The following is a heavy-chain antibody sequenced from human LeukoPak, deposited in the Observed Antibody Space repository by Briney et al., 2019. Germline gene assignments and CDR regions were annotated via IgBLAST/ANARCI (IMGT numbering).Heavy chain of an antibody. CDR3: AREVTGYYTVIDY. D-gene: IGHD3/OR15-3a*01. CDR1: GFSVSANY. Sequence: GGSLRLSCAASGFSVSANYMSWVRQAPGKGLEWVSVIYTGGSTYDADSVKGRVTISRDNSKNTLYLQMNNLRAEDTAVYYCAREVTGYYTVIDYWGQGTLVTVSS. J-gene: IGHJ4*02. CDR2: IYTGGST. V-gene: IGHV3-53*01.